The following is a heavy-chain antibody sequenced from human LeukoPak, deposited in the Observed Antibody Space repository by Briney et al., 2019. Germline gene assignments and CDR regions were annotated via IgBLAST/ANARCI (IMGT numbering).Heavy chain of an antibody. D-gene: IGHD6-6*01. CDR1: GGSISSYY. CDR3: ARELEYSSSSGFGYFDY. Sequence: SETLSLTCTVSGGSISSYYWSWIRQPPGKGLEWIGYIYYSGSTNYNPSLKSRVTISVDTSKNQFSLKLSSVTAADTAVYYCARELEYSSSSGFGYFDYWGQGTLVTVSS. CDR2: IYYSGST. J-gene: IGHJ4*02. V-gene: IGHV4-59*01.